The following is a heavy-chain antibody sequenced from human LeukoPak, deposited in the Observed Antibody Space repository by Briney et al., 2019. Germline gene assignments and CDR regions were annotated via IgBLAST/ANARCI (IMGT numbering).Heavy chain of an antibody. V-gene: IGHV3-30*14. Sequence: PGRSLRLSCAASGFTFSSYAMHWVRQAPGKGLEWVAVISYDGSNKYYADSVKGRFTISRDNSKNTLYLQMNSLRAEDTAVYYCARDLAYGGNFPTGFDYWGQGTLVTVSS. J-gene: IGHJ4*02. CDR1: GFTFSSYA. D-gene: IGHD4-23*01. CDR3: ARDLAYGGNFPTGFDY. CDR2: ISYDGSNK.